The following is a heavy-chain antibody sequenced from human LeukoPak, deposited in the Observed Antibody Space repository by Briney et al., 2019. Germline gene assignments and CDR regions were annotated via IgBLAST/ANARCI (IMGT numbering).Heavy chain of an antibody. CDR1: GGSISTSRYY. Sequence: SETLSLTCSVSGGSISTSRYYWGWIRQPPGKGMEWIGRIFYSGSTYYSPSLKSRVTVSVDTPRNQFSLRLRSVTAADTAVYYCARRRGATSFFDYWGQGTLVTVSS. J-gene: IGHJ4*02. D-gene: IGHD3-10*01. CDR2: IFYSGST. CDR3: ARRRGATSFFDY. V-gene: IGHV4-39*01.